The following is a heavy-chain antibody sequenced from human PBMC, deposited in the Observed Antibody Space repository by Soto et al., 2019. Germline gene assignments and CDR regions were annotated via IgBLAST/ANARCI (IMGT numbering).Heavy chain of an antibody. D-gene: IGHD2-15*01. V-gene: IGHV3-23*01. CDR1: GFTFSSYA. CDR2: VSIGGST. J-gene: IGHJ4*02. CDR3: ANRRGAGGHFDY. Sequence: DVQLLESGGGLVQPEGSLRLSCAASGFTFSSYAMGWVRQGPGKGLEWVAVVSIGGSTHYADSVRGRFTISRDNSKNTLSLQMNSLTAEDTAVYFCANRRGAGGHFDYWGQGALVTVSS.